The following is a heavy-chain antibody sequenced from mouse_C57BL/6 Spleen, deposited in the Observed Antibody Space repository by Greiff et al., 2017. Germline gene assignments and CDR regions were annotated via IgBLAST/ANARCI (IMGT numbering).Heavy chain of an antibody. J-gene: IGHJ2*01. CDR1: GYSFTDYN. CDR2: INPNYGTT. V-gene: IGHV1-39*01. CDR3: ARRNYFYY. Sequence: EVPLQQSGPELVKPGASVKISCKASGYSFTDYNMNWVKPSNGKSLEWIGVINPNYGTTSYKQKFKGKATLTVDQSPSTPYMQLNSLTSDDSAVYYCARRNYFYYWGQGTTLTFSS.